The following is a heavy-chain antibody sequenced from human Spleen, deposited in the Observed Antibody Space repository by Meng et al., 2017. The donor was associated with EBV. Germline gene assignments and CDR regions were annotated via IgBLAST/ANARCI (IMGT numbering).Heavy chain of an antibody. CDR2: INPNSGNT. J-gene: IGHJ4*02. CDR3: ARYTSGSYNFDY. D-gene: IGHD3-10*01. V-gene: IGHV1-8*01. Sequence: QGQLVQFGAEVKKPGASVKVSCKASGYTFTNYDINWVRQATGQGLEWMGWINPNSGNTDYAQNFQGRVTMTTNTSINTAYMELSSLRSGDTAVYYCARYTSGSYNFDYWGQGTLVTVSS. CDR1: GYTFTNYD.